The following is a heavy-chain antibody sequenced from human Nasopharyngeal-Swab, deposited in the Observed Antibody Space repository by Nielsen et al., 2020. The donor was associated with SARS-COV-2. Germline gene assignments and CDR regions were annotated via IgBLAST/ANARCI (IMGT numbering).Heavy chain of an antibody. V-gene: IGHV3-74*01. J-gene: IGHJ4*02. CDR3: TRDLNHKIDY. CDR1: GFTLSNSV. D-gene: IGHD1-14*01. CDR2: IPTNDNPT. Sequence: GGSLRLSCVASGFTLSNSVMHWVRQVPGEGLVWVSRIPTNDNPTTYAYSVKGRFTISRDDARNTLYLQMNSLRAEDTALYYCTRDLNHKIDYWGQGTLVTVSS.